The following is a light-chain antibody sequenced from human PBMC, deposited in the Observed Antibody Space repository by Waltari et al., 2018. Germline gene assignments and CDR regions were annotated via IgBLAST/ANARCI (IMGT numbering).Light chain of an antibody. J-gene: IGKJ1*01. CDR3: QQYNILSVS. CDR2: DAS. V-gene: IGKV1-5*01. CDR1: QTINNW. Sequence: DIQMTQSPSTLSASVGEKVTITCRASQTINNWLAWYQLKPGKAPKLLIYDASTLDSGVPSRFSGSGSETEFTLTISSLQPDEFASYFCQQYNILSVSFGQGSKVEVK.